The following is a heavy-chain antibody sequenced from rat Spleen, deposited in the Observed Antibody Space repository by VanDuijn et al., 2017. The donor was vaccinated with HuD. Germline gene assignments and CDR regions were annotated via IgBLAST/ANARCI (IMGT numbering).Heavy chain of an antibody. CDR1: GFSLTSYN. CDR3: SRDEYRDNWGFGY. D-gene: IGHD1-5*01. CDR2: IWNTGDT. V-gene: IGHV2-41*01. Sequence: QVQLKESGPGLVQPSQTLSLTCTVSGFSLTSYNVHWVRQPPGKGLGWMGIIWNTGDTRYNSALKSRLTITRDTSKSQVFLKMNSLQTEDTAIYFCSRDEYRDNWGFGYWGQGTLVTVSS. J-gene: IGHJ3*01.